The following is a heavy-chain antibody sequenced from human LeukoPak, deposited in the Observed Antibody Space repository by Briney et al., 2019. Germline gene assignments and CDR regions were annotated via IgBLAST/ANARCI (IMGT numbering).Heavy chain of an antibody. V-gene: IGHV1-2*02. CDR1: GYTFTGYY. CDR2: INPNSGGT. CDR3: ASGDYDILTGYSTDAFDI. J-gene: IGHJ3*02. Sequence: ASVKVSCKASGYTFTGYYMHWVRQAPGQGLEWMGWINPNSGGTNYAQKFQGRVTMTRDTSISTAYMELRSLRSDDTAVYYCASGDYDILTGYSTDAFDIWGQGTMVTVSS. D-gene: IGHD3-9*01.